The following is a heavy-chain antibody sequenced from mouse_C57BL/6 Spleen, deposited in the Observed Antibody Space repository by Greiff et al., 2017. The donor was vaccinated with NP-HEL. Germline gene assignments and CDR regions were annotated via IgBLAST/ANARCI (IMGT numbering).Heavy chain of an antibody. Sequence: VQLQQSGAELVRPGASVTLSCKASGYTFTDYEMHWVKQTPVHGLEWIGAIDPETGGTDYNQKFKGKAILTVDKSTSTAYMELRSLTSEVSTVYYGTSPRYCSGYSWCAYWGQGTLVTVSA. D-gene: IGHD1-1*01. CDR2: IDPETGGT. CDR3: TSPRYCSGYSWCAY. CDR1: GYTFTDYE. J-gene: IGHJ3*01. V-gene: IGHV1-15*01.